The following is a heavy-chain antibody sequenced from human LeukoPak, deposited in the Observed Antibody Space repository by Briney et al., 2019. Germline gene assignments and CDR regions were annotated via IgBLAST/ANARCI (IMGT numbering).Heavy chain of an antibody. CDR2: INSDGSST. Sequence: QPGGSLRLSCAASGFTFSSYWMHWVRQAPGKGLVWVSRINSDGSSTSYADSVKGRFTISRDHAKKTLYLQMNSLRAEDTAVYYCARRPHWGGYYFDYWGQGTLVTVSS. D-gene: IGHD7-27*01. CDR1: GFTFSSYW. V-gene: IGHV3-74*01. CDR3: ARRPHWGGYYFDY. J-gene: IGHJ4*02.